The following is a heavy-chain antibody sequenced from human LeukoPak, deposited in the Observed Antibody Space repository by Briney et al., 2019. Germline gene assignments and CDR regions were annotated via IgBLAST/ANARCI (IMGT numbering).Heavy chain of an antibody. CDR3: AKDMGTDYYDKSGYLDY. Sequence: GGSLRLSCAASGFTFRSYGMHWVRQAPGRGLEWVAFIRFDGRNEYYSDSVKGRFTISRDNSKNTVYLQMSGLRAADSAVYYCAKDMGTDYYDKSGYLDYWGQGTLVTVSP. J-gene: IGHJ4*02. V-gene: IGHV3-30*02. CDR2: IRFDGRNE. D-gene: IGHD3-22*01. CDR1: GFTFRSYG.